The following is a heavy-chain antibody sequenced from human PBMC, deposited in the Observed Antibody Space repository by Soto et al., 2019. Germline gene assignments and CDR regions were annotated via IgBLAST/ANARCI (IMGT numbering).Heavy chain of an antibody. Sequence: ASVKVSCKVSGYALTELSMHWVRQAPGKGLEWMGGFDPEDGETIYAQKFQGRVTMTEDTSTDTAYMELSSLRSEDTAVYYCATGPVITMVRGVMSAFDIWGQGKMVTVSS. J-gene: IGHJ3*02. D-gene: IGHD3-10*01. CDR1: GYALTELS. CDR2: FDPEDGET. V-gene: IGHV1-24*01. CDR3: ATGPVITMVRGVMSAFDI.